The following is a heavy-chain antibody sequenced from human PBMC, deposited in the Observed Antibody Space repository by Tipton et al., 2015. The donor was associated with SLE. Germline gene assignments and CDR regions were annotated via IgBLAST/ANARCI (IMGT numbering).Heavy chain of an antibody. Sequence: TLSLTCAVYGGSFSGYYWSWIRQPPGKGLEWIGEINHSGSTNYNPSLKSRVTISVDTSKNQFSLKLSSVTAADTAVYYCARGTTYSSGWYYFDYWGQGTLVTVSS. J-gene: IGHJ4*02. D-gene: IGHD6-19*01. V-gene: IGHV4-34*01. CDR3: ARGTTYSSGWYYFDY. CDR2: INHSGST. CDR1: GGSFSGYY.